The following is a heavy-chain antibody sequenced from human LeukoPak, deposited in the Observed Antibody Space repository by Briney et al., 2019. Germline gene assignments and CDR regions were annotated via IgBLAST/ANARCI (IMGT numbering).Heavy chain of an antibody. CDR1: GDSITSSEW. CDR2: IYYSGST. CDR3: ARGSNWGFY. D-gene: IGHD7-27*01. Sequence: SETLSLTCAVSGDSITSSEWWSWVRQPPGKGLEWIGEIYYSGSTNYNPSLKSRVTISLDKSTNQFSLKLSSVTAAGTAVYYCARGSNWGFYWGQGTLVTVSS. J-gene: IGHJ4*02. V-gene: IGHV4-4*02.